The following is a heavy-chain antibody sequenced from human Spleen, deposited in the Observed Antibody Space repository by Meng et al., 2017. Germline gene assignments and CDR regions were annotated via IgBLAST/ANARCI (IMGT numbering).Heavy chain of an antibody. V-gene: IGHV3-23*01. CDR3: AKDGAYGSGPYYYYGMDV. CDR1: GFTFSSYA. J-gene: IGHJ6*02. D-gene: IGHD3-10*01. CDR2: ISGSGGST. Sequence: GGSLRLSCAASGFTFSSYAMSWVRQAPGKGLEWVSAISGSGGSTYYADSVKGRFTISRDNSKNTLYLQMNSLRAEDTAVYYCAKDGAYGSGPYYYYGMDVWGQGTTVTVSS.